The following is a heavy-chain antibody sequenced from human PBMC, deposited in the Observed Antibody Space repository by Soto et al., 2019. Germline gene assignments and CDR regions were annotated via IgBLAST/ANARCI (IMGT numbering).Heavy chain of an antibody. D-gene: IGHD1-26*01. CDR1: GGSFSGYY. CDR2: INHSGST. V-gene: IGHV4-34*01. J-gene: IGHJ6*02. CDR3: ARKSGSYFPYYYGMDV. Sequence: PSETLSLTCAVYGGSFSGYYWSWIRQPPGRGLEWIGEINHSGSTNYNPSLKSRVTISVDTSKNQFSLELSSVTAADTAVYYCARKSGSYFPYYYGMDVWGQGTTVTVSS.